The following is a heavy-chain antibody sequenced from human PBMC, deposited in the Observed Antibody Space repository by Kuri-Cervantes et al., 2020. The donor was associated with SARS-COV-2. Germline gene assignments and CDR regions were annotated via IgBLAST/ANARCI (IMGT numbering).Heavy chain of an antibody. J-gene: IGHJ6*03. CDR1: GFTFSSYS. V-gene: IGHV3-23*01. Sequence: GESLKISCAASGFTFSSYSMNWVRQAPGKGLEWVSAISGSGGSTYYADSVRGRFTISRDNSKNTLYLQMNSLRAEDTAVYYCAKPKPTCIVVPAASYYYMDVWGKGTTVTVSS. CDR3: AKPKPTCIVVPAASYYYMDV. D-gene: IGHD2-2*01. CDR2: ISGSGGST.